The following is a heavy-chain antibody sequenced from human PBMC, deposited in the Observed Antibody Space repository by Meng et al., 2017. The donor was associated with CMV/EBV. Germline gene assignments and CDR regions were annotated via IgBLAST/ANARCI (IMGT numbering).Heavy chain of an antibody. CDR1: GFTFSSYW. D-gene: IGHD3-3*01. V-gene: IGHV3-7*01. CDR3: ARVRGGFLEWIGRYFDY. J-gene: IGHJ4*02. CDR2: IKQDGSEK. Sequence: GGSLRLSCAASGFTFSSYWMSWVRQAPGKGLEWVANIKQDGSEKYYVDSVKGRFTISRDNAKNSLYLQMNSLRAEDTAVYYCARVRGGFLEWIGRYFDYWGQGTLVTVSS.